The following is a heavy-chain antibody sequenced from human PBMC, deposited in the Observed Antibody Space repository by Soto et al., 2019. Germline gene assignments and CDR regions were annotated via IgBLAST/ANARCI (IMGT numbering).Heavy chain of an antibody. J-gene: IGHJ4*02. V-gene: IGHV3-74*01. CDR2: INSDGSST. CDR3: ARDQGYCSGGSCCVAGY. CDR1: GFTFSSYW. D-gene: IGHD2-15*01. Sequence: EVQLVESGGGLVQPGGSLRLSCAASGFTFSSYWMHWVRQAPGKGLVWVSRINSDGSSTTYADSVKGRFTISRDNAKKTLYLQVNSLRGEDTAVYYCARDQGYCSGGSCCVAGYWGQGTLVTVSS.